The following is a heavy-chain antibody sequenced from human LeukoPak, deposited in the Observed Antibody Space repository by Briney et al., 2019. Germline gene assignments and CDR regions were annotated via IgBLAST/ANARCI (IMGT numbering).Heavy chain of an antibody. D-gene: IGHD6-6*01. J-gene: IGHJ4*02. V-gene: IGHV3-21*01. CDR3: ASKEYSSSRPNY. Sequence: TGGSLRLSCAASGFTFSSYSMNWVRQAPGKGLEWVSSISSSSSYIYYADSVKGRFTISRDNAKNSLYLQMNSLRAEDTAVYYCASKEYSSSRPNYWGQGTLVTVSS. CDR2: ISSSSSYI. CDR1: GFTFSSYS.